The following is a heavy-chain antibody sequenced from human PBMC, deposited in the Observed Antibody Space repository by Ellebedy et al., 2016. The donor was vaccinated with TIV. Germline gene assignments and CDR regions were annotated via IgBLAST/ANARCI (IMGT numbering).Heavy chain of an antibody. CDR2: ISKNGGTG. V-gene: IGHV3-64D*06. CDR1: GFTFSNFP. Sequence: GESLKISXSGSGFTFSNFPFHWARQAPGKGLEYVSAISKNGGTGYYADSVKGRFAISRDNSKSTLYLQMSSLRVEDTAVYYCVKDGNKTRYDYWGQGTLVTVSS. D-gene: IGHD1-1*01. J-gene: IGHJ4*02. CDR3: VKDGNKTRYDY.